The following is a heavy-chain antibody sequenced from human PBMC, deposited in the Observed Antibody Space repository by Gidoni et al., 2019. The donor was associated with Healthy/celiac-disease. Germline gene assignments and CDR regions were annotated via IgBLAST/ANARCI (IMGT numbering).Heavy chain of an antibody. D-gene: IGHD3-16*01. Sequence: EVQLLESGGGLVQPGGSLRLSCAASGFTFSSYAMSWVRQAPGKGLEWVSAISGSGGSTYYADSVKGRFTISRDNSKNTLYLQMNSLRAEDTAVYYCANLISVDEYFQHWGQGTLVTVSS. CDR2: ISGSGGST. CDR3: ANLISVDEYFQH. J-gene: IGHJ1*01. V-gene: IGHV3-23*01. CDR1: GFTFSSYA.